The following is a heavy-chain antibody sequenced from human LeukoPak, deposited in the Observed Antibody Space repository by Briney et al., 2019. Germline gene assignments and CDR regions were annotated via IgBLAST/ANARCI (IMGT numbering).Heavy chain of an antibody. J-gene: IGHJ6*02. Sequence: GGSLTLSCAASGFTFDDYAMHWARHAPGEGLGWVSGISWNSGSIGYADSVKGRFTISRDNAKNSLYLQMNSLRAADTALYYCAKDISAGYYYYGMDVWGQGTTVTVSS. CDR2: ISWNSGSI. CDR3: AKDISAGYYYYGMDV. CDR1: GFTFDDYA. D-gene: IGHD1-14*01. V-gene: IGHV3-9*01.